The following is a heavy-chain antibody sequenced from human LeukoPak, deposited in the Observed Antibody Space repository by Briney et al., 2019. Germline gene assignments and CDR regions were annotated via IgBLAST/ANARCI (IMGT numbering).Heavy chain of an antibody. D-gene: IGHD3-22*01. CDR3: ARGLSYDISGPMGN. J-gene: IGHJ4*02. V-gene: IGHV1-46*01. Sequence: ASVKVSCKASGYTFTSYYMRWVRQAPGQGREWMGMINPSGGSTSYAQKFQGRVTMTRDTSTSTGYMWLSRLRSAGTGVYFSARGLSYDISGPMGNWGQGTLVSVSS. CDR1: GYTFTSYY. CDR2: INPSGGST.